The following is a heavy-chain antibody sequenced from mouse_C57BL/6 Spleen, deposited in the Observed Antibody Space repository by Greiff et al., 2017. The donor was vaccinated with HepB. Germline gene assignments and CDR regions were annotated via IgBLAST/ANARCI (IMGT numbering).Heavy chain of an antibody. D-gene: IGHD1-1*01. CDR2: INYDGSST. Sequence: DVQLQESEGGLVQPGSSMKLSCTASGFTFSDYYMAWVRQVPEKGLEWVANINYDGSSTYYLDSLKSRFIISRDNAKNILYLQMSSLKSEDTATYYCARGEGSSYHWYFDVWGTGTTVTVSS. CDR3: ARGEGSSYHWYFDV. J-gene: IGHJ1*03. V-gene: IGHV5-16*01. CDR1: GFTFSDYY.